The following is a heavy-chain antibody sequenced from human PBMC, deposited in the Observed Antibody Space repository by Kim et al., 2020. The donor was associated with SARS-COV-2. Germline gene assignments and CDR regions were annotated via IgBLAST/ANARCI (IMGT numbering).Heavy chain of an antibody. CDR1: GFTFSSFA. CDR2: ISGSGDNT. D-gene: IGHD2-15*01. Sequence: GGSLRLSCAASGFTFSSFALGWVRQAPGKGLEWVSAISGSGDNTYYADSVKGRFTISRDNSKNTLYLQMNSLTAEDTAVYFCARDGPPIVVVEDYWGQGTLVTFSS. V-gene: IGHV3-23*01. J-gene: IGHJ4*02. CDR3: ARDGPPIVVVEDY.